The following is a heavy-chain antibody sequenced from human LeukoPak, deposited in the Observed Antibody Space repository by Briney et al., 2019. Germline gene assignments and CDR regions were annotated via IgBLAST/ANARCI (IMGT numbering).Heavy chain of an antibody. J-gene: IGHJ4*02. CDR3: ARAPPPYDSSGYYIDY. V-gene: IGHV4-31*02. CDR1: GFTFSSYS. Sequence: LRLSCAASGFTFSSYSMNWVRQHPGKGLEWIGYIYYSGSTYYNPSLKSRVTISVDTSKNQFSLKPSSVTAADTAVYYCARAPPPYDSSGYYIDYWGQGTLVTVSS. CDR2: IYYSGST. D-gene: IGHD3-22*01.